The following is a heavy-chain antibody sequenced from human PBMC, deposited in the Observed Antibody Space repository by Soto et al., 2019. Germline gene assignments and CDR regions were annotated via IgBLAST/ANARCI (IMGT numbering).Heavy chain of an antibody. CDR3: AAVPSNNYDFWSGLRGWFAP. Sequence: GASVKVSCKASGFTFTSSAVQWVRQARGQRLEWIGWIVVGSGNTNYAQKFQERVTITRDMSTSTAYMELSSLRSEDTAVYYCAAVPSNNYDFWSGLRGWFAPWGQRTLVTVSS. CDR1: GFTFTSSA. V-gene: IGHV1-58*01. D-gene: IGHD3-3*01. J-gene: IGHJ5*02. CDR2: IVVGSGNT.